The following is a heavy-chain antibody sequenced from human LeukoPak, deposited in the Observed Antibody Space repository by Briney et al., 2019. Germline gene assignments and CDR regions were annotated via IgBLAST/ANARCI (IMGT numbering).Heavy chain of an antibody. D-gene: IGHD2-8*01. J-gene: IGHJ5*02. CDR3: ARDRIGYCTNGVCSSGGFDP. CDR2: IIPIFGTA. V-gene: IGHV1-69*05. Sequence: SVQVSCKASGGTFSSYAISWVRQAPGQGLEWMGGIIPIFGTANYAQKFQGRVTITTDESTSTAYMELSSLRSEDTAVYYCARDRIGYCTNGVCSSGGFDPWGQGTLVTVSS. CDR1: GGTFSSYA.